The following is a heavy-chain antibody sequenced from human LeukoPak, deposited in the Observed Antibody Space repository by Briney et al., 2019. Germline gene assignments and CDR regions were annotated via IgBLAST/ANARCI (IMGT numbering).Heavy chain of an antibody. J-gene: IGHJ4*02. D-gene: IGHD3-22*01. CDR2: INPNSGGT. CDR1: GYTSIGYY. Sequence: ASVKVSCKASGYTSIGYYMHWVRQAPGQGLEWMGWINPNSGGTNYAQKFLGRVTMTRDTSISTAYMELSGLRSDDTATYYCARVGDDSSGYPTLWGQGSLVTVSS. V-gene: IGHV1-2*02. CDR3: ARVGDDSSGYPTL.